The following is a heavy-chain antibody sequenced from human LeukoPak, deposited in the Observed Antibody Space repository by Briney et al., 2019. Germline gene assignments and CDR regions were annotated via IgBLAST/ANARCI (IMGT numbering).Heavy chain of an antibody. CDR1: GFTFSDYY. J-gene: IGHJ4*02. CDR3: RYYYDSSGPRPWDY. CDR2: ISSSGSTI. Sequence: PGGSLRLSCAASGFTFSDYYMSWIRQAPGKGLEWVSYISSSGSTIYYADSVKGRFTISRDNAKNSLYLQMNSLRAEDTAVYYCRYYYDSSGPRPWDYRGQGTLVTVSS. V-gene: IGHV3-11*01. D-gene: IGHD3-22*01.